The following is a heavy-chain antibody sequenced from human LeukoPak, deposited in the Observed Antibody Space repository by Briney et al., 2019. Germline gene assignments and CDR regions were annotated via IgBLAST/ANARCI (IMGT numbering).Heavy chain of an antibody. V-gene: IGHV3-30*04. Sequence: GGSLRLSCAASGFTFSSYAMSWVRQAPGKGLEWVAVISYDGSNKYYADSVKGRFTISRDNSKNTLYLQMNSLRAEDTAVYYCARDQMEAFDIWGQGTMVTVSS. CDR3: ARDQMEAFDI. J-gene: IGHJ3*02. CDR2: ISYDGSNK. D-gene: IGHD5-24*01. CDR1: GFTFSSYA.